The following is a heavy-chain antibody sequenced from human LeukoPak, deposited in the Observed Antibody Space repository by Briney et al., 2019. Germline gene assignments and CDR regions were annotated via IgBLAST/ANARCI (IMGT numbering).Heavy chain of an antibody. Sequence: EASVKVSCKASGGTFSSYAISWVRQAPGQGLGWMGRIIPILGIANYAQKFRGRVTITADKSTSTAYMELSSLRSEDTAVYYCASGYRGSRAFDIWGQGTMVTVSS. CDR1: GGTFSSYA. V-gene: IGHV1-69*04. CDR2: IIPILGIA. J-gene: IGHJ3*02. D-gene: IGHD1-26*01. CDR3: ASGYRGSRAFDI.